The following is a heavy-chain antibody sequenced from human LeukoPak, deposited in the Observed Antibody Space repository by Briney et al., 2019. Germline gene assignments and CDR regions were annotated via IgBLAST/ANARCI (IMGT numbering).Heavy chain of an antibody. CDR2: IYPGDSDT. CDR3: ARIGDTYNPDY. V-gene: IGHV5-51*01. D-gene: IGHD3-3*01. CDR1: GYRFSTIW. Sequence: GESLKISCKGSGYRFSTIWIGWVRQMPGKGLEWMGIIYPGDSDTRYSPSFQGQVTVSADKSISTAYLQWSSLKASDTAMYYCARIGDTYNPDYWGQGTLVTVSS. J-gene: IGHJ4*02.